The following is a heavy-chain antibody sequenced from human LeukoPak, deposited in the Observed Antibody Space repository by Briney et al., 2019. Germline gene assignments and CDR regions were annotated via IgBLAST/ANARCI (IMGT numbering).Heavy chain of an antibody. Sequence: SETLSLTCTVSGGSISSSSYYWGWIRQPPGKGLEWIGSIYYSGSTCYNPSLKSRVTISVDKSKNQFSLKLSSVTAADTAVYYCARGLRYCSGGSCRSTDLDYWGQGTLVTVSS. D-gene: IGHD2-15*01. V-gene: IGHV4-39*07. J-gene: IGHJ4*02. CDR3: ARGLRYCSGGSCRSTDLDY. CDR1: GGSISSSSYY. CDR2: IYYSGST.